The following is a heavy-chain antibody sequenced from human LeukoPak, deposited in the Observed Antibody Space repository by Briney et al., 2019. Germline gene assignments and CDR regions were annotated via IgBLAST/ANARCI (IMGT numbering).Heavy chain of an antibody. V-gene: IGHV3-21*01. CDR3: LLYYYDSSGYYYFDY. J-gene: IGHJ4*02. Sequence: PGGSLRLSCAASGFTFSSYSMNWVRQAPGKGLEWVSSISSSSSYIYYADSVKGRFTISRDNARNSLYLQMNSLRAEDTAVYYCLLYYYDSSGYYYFDYWGQGTLVTVSS. CDR2: ISSSSSYI. CDR1: GFTFSSYS. D-gene: IGHD3-22*01.